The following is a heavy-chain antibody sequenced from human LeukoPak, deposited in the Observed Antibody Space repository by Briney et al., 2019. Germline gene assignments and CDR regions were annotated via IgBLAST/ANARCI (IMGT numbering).Heavy chain of an antibody. J-gene: IGHJ6*02. CDR3: ARVGTAMVVNYYYYYGMDV. D-gene: IGHD5-18*01. Sequence: ASVKVSCKASGYTFTSYGISWVRQAPGQGLEWMGWISAYNGNTNYAQKLQGRVTMTTGTSTSTAYMELWSLRSDDTAVYYCARVGTAMVVNYYYYYGMDVWGQGTTVTVSS. CDR2: ISAYNGNT. CDR1: GYTFTSYG. V-gene: IGHV1-18*01.